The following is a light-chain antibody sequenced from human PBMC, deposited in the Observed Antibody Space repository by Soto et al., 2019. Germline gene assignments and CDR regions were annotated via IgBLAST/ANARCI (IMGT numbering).Light chain of an antibody. J-gene: IGKJ2*01. Sequence: IQMTQAPSSLSASVGDRVTSTCLASPRISTTLNWYQHKVGRSPKLMIYTASSLQTGVPYRFGGSGSRTDFTLTISSLQPEDFATYYCQQSYLTPRTCGQGTKLEI. CDR1: PRISTT. V-gene: IGKV1-39*01. CDR2: TAS. CDR3: QQSYLTPRT.